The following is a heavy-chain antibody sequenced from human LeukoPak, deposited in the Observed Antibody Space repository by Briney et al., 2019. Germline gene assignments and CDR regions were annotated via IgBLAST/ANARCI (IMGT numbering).Heavy chain of an antibody. CDR2: ISDSGANT. Sequence: PGGSLRLSCVASGFTFSSYTMSWVRQAPGKGLEWVSAISDSGANTYYADSVKGRFTISRDNSKNTLYLQMSSLRAEDTAVYYCAKGVPHYYDSSGYPMYFDYWGQGTLVTVSS. D-gene: IGHD3-22*01. J-gene: IGHJ4*02. CDR3: AKGVPHYYDSSGYPMYFDY. V-gene: IGHV3-23*01. CDR1: GFTFSSYT.